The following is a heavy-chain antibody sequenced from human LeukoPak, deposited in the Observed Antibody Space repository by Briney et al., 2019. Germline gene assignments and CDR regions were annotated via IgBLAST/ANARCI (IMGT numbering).Heavy chain of an antibody. J-gene: IGHJ4*02. CDR2: IYYSGST. D-gene: IGHD3-9*01. CDR3: ARVLRYFDWLPSPFDY. CDR1: GGSISGSSYY. Sequence: SETLSLTCTVSGGSISGSSYYWGWIRQPPGKGLEWIGSIYYSGSTYYNPSLKSRVTISVDTSKNQFSLKLSSVTAADTAVYYCARVLRYFDWLPSPFDYWGQGTLVTVSS. V-gene: IGHV4-39*01.